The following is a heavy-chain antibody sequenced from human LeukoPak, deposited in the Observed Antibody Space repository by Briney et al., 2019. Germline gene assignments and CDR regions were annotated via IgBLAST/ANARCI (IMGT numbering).Heavy chain of an antibody. CDR3: ARQGSSNSADWFDP. CDR2: IIPIFGTA. D-gene: IGHD4-11*01. J-gene: IGHJ5*02. CDR1: GGTLSSYA. V-gene: IGHV1-69*05. Sequence: GASVKVSCKASGGTLSSYAISWVRQAPGQGLEWMGGIIPIFGTANYAQKFQGRVTITTDESTSTAYMELSSLRSEDTAVYYCARQGSSNSADWFDPWGQGTLVTVSS.